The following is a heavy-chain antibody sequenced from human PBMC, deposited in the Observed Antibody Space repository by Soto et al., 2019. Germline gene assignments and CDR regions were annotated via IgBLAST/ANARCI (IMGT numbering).Heavy chain of an antibody. D-gene: IGHD2-15*01. Sequence: PGGSLRLSCAASGFTFSSYAMSWVRQAPGKGLEWVSAISGSGGSTYYADPVKGRFTISRDNSKNTLYLQMNSLRAEDTAVYYCAKELNIVVVVAAIDYWGQGTLVTVSS. CDR2: ISGSGGST. CDR1: GFTFSSYA. CDR3: AKELNIVVVVAAIDY. J-gene: IGHJ4*02. V-gene: IGHV3-23*01.